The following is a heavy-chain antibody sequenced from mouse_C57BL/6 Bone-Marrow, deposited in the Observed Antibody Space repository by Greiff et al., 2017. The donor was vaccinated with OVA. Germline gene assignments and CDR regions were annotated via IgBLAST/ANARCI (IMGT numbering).Heavy chain of an antibody. CDR1: GFNIKNTY. CDR2: IDPANGNT. V-gene: IGHV14-3*01. J-gene: IGHJ2*01. D-gene: IGHD1-1*01. Sequence: EVQRVESVAELVRPGASVKLSCTASGFNIKNTYMHWVKQRPEQGLEWIGRIDPANGNTKYAPKFQGKATITADTSSNTAYLQLSSLTSEDTAIYYCAPLIYYYGSSYLYWGQGTTLTVSS. CDR3: APLIYYYGSSYLY.